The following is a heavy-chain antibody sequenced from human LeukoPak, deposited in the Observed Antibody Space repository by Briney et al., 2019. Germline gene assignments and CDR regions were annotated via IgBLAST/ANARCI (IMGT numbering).Heavy chain of an antibody. CDR1: GFTFGDYA. D-gene: IGHD3-22*01. CDR2: IRSKAYGGTT. CDR3: TRSPRPLSGYQLPGY. Sequence: GGSLRLSCTASGFTFGDYAMSWFRQAPGKGLEWVGFIRSKAYGGTTEYAASVEGRFTISRDDSKSIAYLQMNSLKTEDTAVYYCTRSPRPLSGYQLPGYWGQGTLVTVSS. J-gene: IGHJ4*02. V-gene: IGHV3-49*03.